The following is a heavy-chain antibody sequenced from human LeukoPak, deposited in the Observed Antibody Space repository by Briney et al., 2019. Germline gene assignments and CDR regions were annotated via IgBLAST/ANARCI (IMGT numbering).Heavy chain of an antibody. CDR3: AKVVYGSGWSFDY. CDR2: IKFDGTT. Sequence: PGGSLRLSCAASGFTFSDYGMHWVRQAPGKGLEWVTFIKFDGTTYYADSVRGRFTISKDNSKNTLYLQMNSLRAEDTAVYYCAKVVYGSGWSFDYWGQGTLVTVSS. CDR1: GFTFSDYG. V-gene: IGHV3-30*02. J-gene: IGHJ4*02. D-gene: IGHD6-19*01.